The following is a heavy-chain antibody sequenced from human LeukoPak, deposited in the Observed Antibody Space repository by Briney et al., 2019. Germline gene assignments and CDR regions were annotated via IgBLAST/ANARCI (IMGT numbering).Heavy chain of an antibody. J-gene: IGHJ5*02. CDR3: ARVGGVAITDWFDP. D-gene: IGHD1-20*01. CDR1: GGSISSYY. CDR2: IYTSGST. V-gene: IGHV4-4*07. Sequence: PSETLSLTCTVSGGSISSYYWSWIRQPAGKGLEWIGRIYTSGSTNYNPSLKSRVTMSVDTSKNQLSLKLSSVTAADTAVYYCARVGGVAITDWFDPWGQGTLVTVSS.